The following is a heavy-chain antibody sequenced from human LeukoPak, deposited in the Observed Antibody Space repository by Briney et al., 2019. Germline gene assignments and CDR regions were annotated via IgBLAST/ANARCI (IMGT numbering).Heavy chain of an antibody. CDR3: ARDPGTAMGRALDY. CDR2: INSDERTT. D-gene: IGHD5-18*01. V-gene: IGHV3-74*01. CDR1: GFTFSNYW. Sequence: PGGSLRLSCAASGFTFSNYWMHWVRQAPGKGLVWVSRINSDERTTTYADSANGRFTNSRHNAKNTLYLQMNSLRAEDTAVYCARDPGTAMGRALDYWGQGTLVTVSS. J-gene: IGHJ4*02.